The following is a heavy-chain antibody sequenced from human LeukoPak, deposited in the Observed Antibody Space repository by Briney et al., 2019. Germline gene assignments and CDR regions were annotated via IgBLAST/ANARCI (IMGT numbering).Heavy chain of an antibody. J-gene: IGHJ4*02. CDR2: IYTSGST. CDR3: ARSRAFDYVWGSYRNYYFDY. CDR1: GGSISSYY. D-gene: IGHD3-16*01. V-gene: IGHV4-4*07. Sequence: SGTLTLTCTVSGGSISSYYWSWIRQPAGKGLEWIGRIYTSGSTNYNPSLKSRCTMSVATSKNQFSLRLSSVTAADTALYYCARSRAFDYVWGSYRNYYFDYWGQGTLVTVSS.